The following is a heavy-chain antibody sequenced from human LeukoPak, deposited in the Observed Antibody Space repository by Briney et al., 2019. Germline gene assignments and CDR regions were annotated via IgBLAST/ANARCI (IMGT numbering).Heavy chain of an antibody. CDR3: ARESGYSYYYFDY. CDR1: GGSISSGGYY. CDR2: IYYSGST. D-gene: IGHD3-22*01. V-gene: IGHV4-31*03. Sequence: SETLSLTCTVSGGSISSGGYYWSWIRQHPGKGLEWIGYIYYSGSTYYNPSPKSRVTITVDTSKNQFSLKLSSVTAADTAVYYCARESGYSYYYFDYWGQGTLVTVSS. J-gene: IGHJ4*02.